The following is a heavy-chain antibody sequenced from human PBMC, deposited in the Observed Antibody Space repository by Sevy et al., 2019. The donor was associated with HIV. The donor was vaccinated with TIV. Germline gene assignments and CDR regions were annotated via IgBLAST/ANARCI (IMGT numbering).Heavy chain of an antibody. V-gene: IGHV1-46*01. D-gene: IGHD6-13*01. CDR3: ASLAAASGLDYMDV. Sequence: ASVKVSCKASGYTLTSHYIHWVRQAPGQGLEWMGISNPSGGYTRYAQKFQGRVIMTRDTSTSTAYMELSSLRSDDTAVYYCASLAAASGLDYMDVWGKGTTVTVSS. CDR1: GYTLTSHY. CDR2: SNPSGGYT. J-gene: IGHJ6*03.